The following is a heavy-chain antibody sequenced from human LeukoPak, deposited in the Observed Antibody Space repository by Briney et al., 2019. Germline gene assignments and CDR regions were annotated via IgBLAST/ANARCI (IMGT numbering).Heavy chain of an antibody. V-gene: IGHV1-24*01. J-gene: IGHJ3*02. D-gene: IGHD1-26*01. Sequence: ASVKVSCKASGGTFSNYAISWVRQAPGKGLEWMGGFDPEDGETIYAQKFQGRVTMTEDTSTDTAYMELSSLRSEDTAVYYCATKSRELTAFDIWGQGTMVTVSS. CDR3: ATKSRELTAFDI. CDR2: FDPEDGET. CDR1: GGTFSNYA.